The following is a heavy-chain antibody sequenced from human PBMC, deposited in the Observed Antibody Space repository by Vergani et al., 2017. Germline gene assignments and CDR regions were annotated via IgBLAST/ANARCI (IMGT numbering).Heavy chain of an antibody. Sequence: QVQLQESGPGLVKPSETLSLTCTVSGDSVISTDYHWGWIRQPPGKVLEWIGSMDYSGSTAYNPSLESRIPISFETPKNQFSLRLNSVSAADTAVYYCASKRGACRAAYCHSYDFWGPGTLVGVSS. CDR1: GDSVISTDYH. J-gene: IGHJ4*02. D-gene: IGHD2-15*01. CDR3: ASKRGACRAAYCHSYDF. V-gene: IGHV4-39*01. CDR2: MDYSGST.